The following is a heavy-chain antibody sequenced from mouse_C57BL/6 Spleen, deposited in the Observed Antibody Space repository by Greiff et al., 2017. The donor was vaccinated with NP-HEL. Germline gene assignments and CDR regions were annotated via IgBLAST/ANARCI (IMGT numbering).Heavy chain of an antibody. CDR3: AREDGYHWYFDV. D-gene: IGHD2-3*01. V-gene: IGHV5-17*01. Sequence: DVKLVESGGGLVKPGGSLKLSCAASGFTFSDYGMHWVRQAPEKGLEWVAYISSGSSTIYYADTVKGRFTISRDNAKNTLFLQMTSLRSEDTAMYYCAREDGYHWYFDVWGTGTTVTVSS. CDR1: GFTFSDYG. J-gene: IGHJ1*03. CDR2: ISSGSSTI.